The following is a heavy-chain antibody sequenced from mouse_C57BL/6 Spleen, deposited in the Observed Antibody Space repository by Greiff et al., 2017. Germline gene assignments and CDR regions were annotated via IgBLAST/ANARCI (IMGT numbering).Heavy chain of an antibody. CDR1: GYAFSSYW. J-gene: IGHJ2*01. CDR3: ARDYGSSYERSFFDY. V-gene: IGHV1-80*01. D-gene: IGHD1-1*01. CDR2: IYPGDGDT. Sequence: QVQLQQSGAELVKPGASVKISCKASGYAFSSYWMNWVKQRPGKGLEWIGQIYPGDGDTNYNGKFKGKATLTADKSSSTAYMQLSSLTSEDSAVYFCARDYGSSYERSFFDYWGQGTTLTVSS.